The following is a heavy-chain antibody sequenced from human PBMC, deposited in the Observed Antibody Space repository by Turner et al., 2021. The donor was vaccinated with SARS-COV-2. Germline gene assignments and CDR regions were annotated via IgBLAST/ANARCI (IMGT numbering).Heavy chain of an antibody. J-gene: IGHJ4*02. CDR1: GGDFNGYY. V-gene: IGHV1-2*02. CDR3: ARGSGGLHPVDS. D-gene: IGHD3-16*01. CDR2: ISLNSGGT. Sequence: QVQLVQSGAEVAKPGASVKVSCKASGGDFNGYYIHWVRKAPGPGLEWMGWISLNSGGTNYARKLAERVTITRDTSISTVYMELSRLTSDDTAVYFCARGSGGLHPVDSWGRGTLVTVSS.